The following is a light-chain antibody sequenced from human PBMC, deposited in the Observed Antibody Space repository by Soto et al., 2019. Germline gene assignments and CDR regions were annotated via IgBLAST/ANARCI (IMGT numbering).Light chain of an antibody. CDR1: QTITTY. J-gene: IGKJ2*01. CDR2: AAS. Sequence: DIQMTQSPSSLSASVGDRVIISCRASQTITTYLNWYQQKPGKAPNLLIYAASSLQSGVPSRFSGSGARTDFTLPISSLQPEDFATYYCQQSYSTPYTFGPGTKLEI. V-gene: IGKV1-39*01. CDR3: QQSYSTPYT.